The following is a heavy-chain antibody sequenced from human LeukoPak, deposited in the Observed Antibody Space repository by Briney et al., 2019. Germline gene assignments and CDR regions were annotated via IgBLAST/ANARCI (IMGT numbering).Heavy chain of an antibody. V-gene: IGHV1-18*01. CDR1: GYTFTSYG. CDR2: ISAYNGNT. Sequence: ASVKVSCKASGYTFTSYGISWVRQAPGQGLEWMGWISAYNGNTNYAQKLQGRVTMTTDTSTSTAYMELRSLRSDDTAVYYCARGGGEVVVVPAAPTVYMDDWGKGTTVTVSS. D-gene: IGHD2-2*01. CDR3: ARGGGEVVVVPAAPTVYMDD. J-gene: IGHJ6*03.